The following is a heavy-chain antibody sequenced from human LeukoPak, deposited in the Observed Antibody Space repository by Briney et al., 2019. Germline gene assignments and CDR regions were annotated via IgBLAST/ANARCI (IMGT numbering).Heavy chain of an antibody. CDR3: ARDTAPYSSSSGSAY. CDR2: ISAYNGNT. D-gene: IGHD6-6*01. V-gene: IGHV1-18*01. J-gene: IGHJ4*02. Sequence: ASVKVSCKASGYTFTSYGISWVRQAAGQGLEWMGWISAYNGNTNYAQKLQGRVTMTTDTSTSTAYMEPRSLRSDDTAVYYCARDTAPYSSSSGSAYWGQGTLVTVSS. CDR1: GYTFTSYG.